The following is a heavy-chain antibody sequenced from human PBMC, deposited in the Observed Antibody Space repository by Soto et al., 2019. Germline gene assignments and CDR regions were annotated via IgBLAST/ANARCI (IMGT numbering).Heavy chain of an antibody. V-gene: IGHV2-5*02. Sequence: QITLKESGPTLVKPTQPLTLTCTFSGFSLSTSGVGVGWIRQPPGKALEWLALIYWDDDKRYSPSLKSRLTITKDTSKSLVVVTITNLDHGDSATYYCAHSLAPTPCYDILMGYYSRYWYFDLWGSGTLVTVAA. CDR1: GFSLSTSGVG. CDR3: AHSLAPTPCYDILMGYYSRYWYFDL. CDR2: IYWDDDK. J-gene: IGHJ2*01. D-gene: IGHD3-9*01.